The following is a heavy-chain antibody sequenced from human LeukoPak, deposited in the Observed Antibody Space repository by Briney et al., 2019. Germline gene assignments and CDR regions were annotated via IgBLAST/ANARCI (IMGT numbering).Heavy chain of an antibody. CDR1: GGSFSGYY. J-gene: IGHJ4*02. V-gene: IGHV4-34*01. Sequence: SETLSLTCAAYGGSFSGYYWSWIRQPPGKGLEWIGEINHSGSTNYNPSLRSRVTISVDTSKNQFSLKLSSVTAADTAVYYCARIRHFDYWGQGTLVTVSS. CDR3: ARIRHFDY. CDR2: INHSGST.